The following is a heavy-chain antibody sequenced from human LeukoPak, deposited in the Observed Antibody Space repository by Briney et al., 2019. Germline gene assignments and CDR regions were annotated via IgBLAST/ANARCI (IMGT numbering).Heavy chain of an antibody. J-gene: IGHJ4*02. CDR1: GGSISSYY. V-gene: IGHV4-59*01. CDR3: ARGEGRIVAR. CDR2: IYYSGST. D-gene: IGHD3-22*01. Sequence: SETLSLTCTVSGGSISSYYWSRIRQPPGKGLEWIGYIYYSGSTNYNPSLKSRVTISVDTSKNQFSLKLSSVTAADTAVYYCARGEGRIVARWGQGTLVTVSS.